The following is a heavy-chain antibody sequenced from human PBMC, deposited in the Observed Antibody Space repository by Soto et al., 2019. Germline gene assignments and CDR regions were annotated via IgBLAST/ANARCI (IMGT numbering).Heavy chain of an antibody. J-gene: IGHJ4*02. V-gene: IGHV3-23*01. Sequence: GGSLRLSCTASGFTFSSFGMTWVRQAPGKGLEWVSTVNGGGDSTHYADSVKGRFSIFRDNSKNTVYLQMNSLRAEDSAIYYCVKDVGYGFILYDFWGQGTLVTVSS. CDR3: VKDVGYGFILYDF. CDR1: GFTFSSFG. CDR2: VNGGGDST. D-gene: IGHD3-16*01.